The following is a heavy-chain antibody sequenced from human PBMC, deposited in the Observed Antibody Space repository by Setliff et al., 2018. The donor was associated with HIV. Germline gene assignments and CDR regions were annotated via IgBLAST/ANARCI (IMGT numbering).Heavy chain of an antibody. J-gene: IGHJ6*03. Sequence: SLRLSCAASGFTFSSYWMNWVRQAPGKGLEWVANIKEDGSEKYYVDSVKGRFTISRDNAKNSLYLQMNSLRAEDTAVYSCARDNHYYYYMDVWGKGTTVTVSS. CDR3: ARDNHYYYYMDV. CDR2: IKEDGSEK. CDR1: GFTFSSYW. V-gene: IGHV3-7*03.